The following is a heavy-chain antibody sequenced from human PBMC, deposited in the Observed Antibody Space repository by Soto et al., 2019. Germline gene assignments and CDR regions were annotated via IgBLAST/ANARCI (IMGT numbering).Heavy chain of an antibody. Sequence: EVQLLESGGGLVQPGRSLRLSCAASGFTFSSYGMSWVRQSPGKGLEWVATISGSGDSTYYADSVKGRFTISRDNSKNTMYQQMNTLRPEDTGIYSWAEKPTYGSGTYVSLDYWGQGTQVTVSS. J-gene: IGHJ4*02. D-gene: IGHD1-26*01. CDR3: AEKPTYGSGTYVSLDY. V-gene: IGHV3-23*01. CDR2: ISGSGDST. CDR1: GFTFSSYG.